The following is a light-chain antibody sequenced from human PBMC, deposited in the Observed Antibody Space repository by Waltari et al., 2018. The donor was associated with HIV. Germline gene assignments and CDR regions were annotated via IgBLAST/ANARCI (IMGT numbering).Light chain of an antibody. CDR2: GAS. CDR3: HQYNDWYT. V-gene: IGKV3-15*01. Sequence: IVMPQSPVTLSVSPGERATLSCRASQSVSSNLAWYQQKPGQAPRLLIYGASTRATGVPARFSGTGSGREYTLTISSLQSEDFAVYYCHQYNDWYTFGQGTKLEIK. J-gene: IGKJ2*01. CDR1: QSVSSN.